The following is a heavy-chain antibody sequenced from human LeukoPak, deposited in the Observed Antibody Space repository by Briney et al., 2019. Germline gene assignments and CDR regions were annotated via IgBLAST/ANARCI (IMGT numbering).Heavy chain of an antibody. V-gene: IGHV3-7*01. J-gene: IGHJ4*02. CDR1: GFTFSSYW. CDR3: ARRFCSGSTCYPHFDS. D-gene: IGHD2-15*01. Sequence: GGSLRLSCAASGFTFSSYWMHWVRQAPGKGLEWVGNINQDGSEKYYVDSVKGRFTISRDNAKNSLYLQMNSLRAEDTAVYYCARRFCSGSTCYPHFDSWGQGTLVTVSS. CDR2: INQDGSEK.